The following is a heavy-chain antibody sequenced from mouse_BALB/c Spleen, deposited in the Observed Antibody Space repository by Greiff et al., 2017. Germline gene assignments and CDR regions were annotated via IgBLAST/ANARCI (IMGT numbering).Heavy chain of an antibody. J-gene: IGHJ1*01. Sequence: EVNLVESGGGLVQPGGSRKLSCAASGFTFSSFGMHWVRQAPEKGLEWVAYISSGSSTIYYADTVKGRFTISRDNPKNTLFLQMTSLRSEDTAMYYCARKGNDGYYDVWGAGTTVTVSS. CDR1: GFTFSSFG. V-gene: IGHV5-17*02. D-gene: IGHD2-3*01. CDR3: ARKGNDGYYDV. CDR2: ISSGSSTI.